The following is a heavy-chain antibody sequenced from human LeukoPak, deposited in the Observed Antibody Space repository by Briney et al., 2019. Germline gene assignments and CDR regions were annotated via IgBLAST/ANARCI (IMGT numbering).Heavy chain of an antibody. J-gene: IGHJ5*02. Sequence: SVKVSCKASGFTFISSTIQWVRQARGQRLEWMGWIVVGSGNTNYAQNFQERVTITGDMSASTAYMELSSLRSEDTAVYYCAADLPGGAMFDPWGQGTLVTVSS. CDR2: IVVGSGNT. CDR3: AADLPGGAMFDP. CDR1: GFTFISST. V-gene: IGHV1-58*02. D-gene: IGHD3-16*01.